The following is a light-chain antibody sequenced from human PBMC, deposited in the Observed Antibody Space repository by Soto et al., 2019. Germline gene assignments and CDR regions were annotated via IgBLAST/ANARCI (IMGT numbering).Light chain of an antibody. CDR1: QTVSNNY. CDR3: QQYAGPPTT. CDR2: GAS. J-gene: IGKJ5*01. Sequence: EIVLTQSPGTLSLSPGDRATLSCMASQTVSNNYLAWCQQKPGQAPRVIMYGASRRATGIPDRFSGGGSGTDFTLTISRLEPEDFAVYFCQQYAGPPTTFGQGTRLDIK. V-gene: IGKV3-20*01.